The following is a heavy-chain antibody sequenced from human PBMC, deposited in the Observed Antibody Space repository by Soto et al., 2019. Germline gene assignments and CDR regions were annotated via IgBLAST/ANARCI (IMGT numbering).Heavy chain of an antibody. D-gene: IGHD3-3*01. Sequence: VQLVESGGGLVQPGGSLRLSCAVSGFTFSTYSMNWVRQAPGKGLEWVSYISSRSDTIYYADSVKGRFTISRDNAKDSLYLHMNSLRDEDTAVYYCAREGHYDFWSGYRYYFDYWGQGTLVTVSS. J-gene: IGHJ4*02. CDR1: GFTFSTYS. CDR3: AREGHYDFWSGYRYYFDY. V-gene: IGHV3-48*02. CDR2: ISSRSDTI.